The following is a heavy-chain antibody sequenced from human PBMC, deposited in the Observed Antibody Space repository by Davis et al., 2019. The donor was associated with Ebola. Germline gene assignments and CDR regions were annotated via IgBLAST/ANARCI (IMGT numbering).Heavy chain of an antibody. CDR2: IKQDGSEK. CDR1: GFTFSSYW. CDR3: VRPNYDFWSGYSGDAFDI. Sequence: GGSLRLSCAASGFTFSSYWMTWVRQAPGKGLEWVANIKQDGSEKHYVDSVKGRFTISRDNGKNTLYLQMNSLRAEDTAVYYCVRPNYDFWSGYSGDAFDIWGQGTMVTVSS. D-gene: IGHD3-3*01. J-gene: IGHJ3*02. V-gene: IGHV3-7*01.